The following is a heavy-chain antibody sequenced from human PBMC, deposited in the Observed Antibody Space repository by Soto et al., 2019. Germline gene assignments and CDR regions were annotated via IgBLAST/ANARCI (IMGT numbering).Heavy chain of an antibody. CDR2: ISAYNGNT. Sequence: ASVKVSCKASGYTFTSYGISWVRQAPGQGLEWMGWISAYNGNTNYAQKLQGRVTMTADTSTSTAYMELRSLRSDDTAVYYCARGNGDFEINWFDPWGQGTLVTVSS. D-gene: IGHD4-17*01. CDR3: ARGNGDFEINWFDP. CDR1: GYTFTSYG. J-gene: IGHJ5*02. V-gene: IGHV1-18*01.